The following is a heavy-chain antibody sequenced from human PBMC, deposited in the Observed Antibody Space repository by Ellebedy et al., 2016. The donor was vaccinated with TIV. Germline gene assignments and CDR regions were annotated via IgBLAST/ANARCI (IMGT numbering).Heavy chain of an antibody. V-gene: IGHV3-43*02. CDR2: ISGDGGST. D-gene: IGHD6-13*01. J-gene: IGHJ4*02. CDR1: GFTFDDYA. CDR3: AKDMYSYSSSPIGY. Sequence: PGGSLRLSCAASGFTFDDYAMHRVRQAPGKGLEWVSLISGDGGSTYYADSVKGRFTISRDNSKNSLYLQMNSLRTEDTALYYCAKDMYSYSSSPIGYWGQGTLVTVSS.